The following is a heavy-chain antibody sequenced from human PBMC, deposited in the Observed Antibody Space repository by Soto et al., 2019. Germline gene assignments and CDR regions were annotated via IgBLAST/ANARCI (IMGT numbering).Heavy chain of an antibody. CDR3: ARGLRDYYGSSGYYDDY. CDR1: GYTFTSDD. D-gene: IGHD3-22*01. J-gene: IGHJ4*02. V-gene: IGHV1-8*01. Sequence: QVQLVQSGAEVKKPGASVKVSCKASGYTFTSDDINWVRQATGQGLEWMGWMNPNSGNTGYAQKFQGRVTMTRNTSISTTYMELSSLRSEDTAVYYCARGLRDYYGSSGYYDDYWGQGTLVTVSS. CDR2: MNPNSGNT.